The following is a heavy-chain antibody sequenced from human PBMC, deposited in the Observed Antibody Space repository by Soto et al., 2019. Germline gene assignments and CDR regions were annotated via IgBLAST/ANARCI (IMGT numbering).Heavy chain of an antibody. CDR3: ARLGQWLVYPDY. D-gene: IGHD6-19*01. CDR2: IYYSGST. V-gene: IGHV4-59*08. Sequence: QVQLQESGPGLVKPSETLSLTCTVSGGSISSYYWSWIRQPPGKGLEWIGYIYYSGSTNYNPSLQSRVPISVDTSKNQFSLKLSSVTAADTAVYYCARLGQWLVYPDYWGQGTLVTVSS. CDR1: GGSISSYY. J-gene: IGHJ4*02.